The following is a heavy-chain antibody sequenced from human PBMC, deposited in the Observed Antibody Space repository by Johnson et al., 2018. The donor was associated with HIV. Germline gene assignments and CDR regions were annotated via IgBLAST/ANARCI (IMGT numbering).Heavy chain of an antibody. J-gene: IGHJ3*02. Sequence: QVQLVESGGGVVQPGRSLRLSCAASGFTFSSYAMHWVRQAPGKGLEWVAVISYAGSTKYYADSVKVRFTISRDNSKNTLYLQMNSLRAEDTAVYYCARTVTTLSGAFDIWGQGTMVTVSS. D-gene: IGHD4-17*01. CDR2: ISYAGSTK. CDR3: ARTVTTLSGAFDI. V-gene: IGHV3-30*04. CDR1: GFTFSSYA.